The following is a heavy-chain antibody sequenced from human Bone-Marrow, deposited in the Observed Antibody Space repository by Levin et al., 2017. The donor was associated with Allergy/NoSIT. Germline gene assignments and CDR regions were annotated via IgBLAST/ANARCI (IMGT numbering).Heavy chain of an antibody. Sequence: SGGSLSLSCVAAGFRFSTYGMHWVRQSPVRGLEWVAAISSDERNQHYTDSVKGRFTISRDNSKNTLFLQMNSLTPDDTALYYCAKATYSGSYFADYWGQGTLVTVSS. J-gene: IGHJ4*02. CDR3: AKATYSGSYFADY. CDR2: ISSDERNQ. CDR1: GFRFSTYG. D-gene: IGHD1-26*01. V-gene: IGHV3-30*18.